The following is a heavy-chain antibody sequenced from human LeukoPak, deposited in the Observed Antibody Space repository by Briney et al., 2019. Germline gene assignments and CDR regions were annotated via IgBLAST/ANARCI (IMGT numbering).Heavy chain of an antibody. CDR2: IDWNDDK. J-gene: IGHJ4*02. V-gene: IGHV2-70*04. CDR3: ARMGGNYQFDS. CDR1: GFSLSTSGMR. Sequence: SGPTLVNPTQTLTLTCTFSGFSLSTSGMRVTWIRHPPGKALQWLARIDWNDDKFYSTSLKTRLTISKDTSKSQVVLTMTNVDPVGTGTYYCARMGGNYQFDSWGQGNLVTVSS. D-gene: IGHD1-26*01.